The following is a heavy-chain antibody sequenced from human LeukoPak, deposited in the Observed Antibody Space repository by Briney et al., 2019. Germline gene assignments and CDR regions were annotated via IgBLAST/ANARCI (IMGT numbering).Heavy chain of an antibody. J-gene: IGHJ6*02. D-gene: IGHD6-19*01. CDR3: AKHSGWYDEHYYYGMDV. Sequence: SGGSLRLSCAASGFTFSNYAMSWVRQAPGKGLEWVSVISGSGGSTYYADSVKGRFTISRDKSKNTLYLQMNSLRAEDTAVYYCAKHSGWYDEHYYYGMDVWGQGTTVTVSS. CDR2: ISGSGGST. CDR1: GFTFSNYA. V-gene: IGHV3-23*01.